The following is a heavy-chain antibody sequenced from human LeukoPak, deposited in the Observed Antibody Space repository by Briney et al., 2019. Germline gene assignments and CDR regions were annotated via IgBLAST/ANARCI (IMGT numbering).Heavy chain of an antibody. V-gene: IGHV3-23*01. CDR3: AKGGYYDSSGYYPSEYFQH. D-gene: IGHD3-22*01. CDR2: ISGRGGST. CDR1: GFTFSSYA. Sequence: PGGSLRLSCAASGFTFSSYAMSWVRQAPGKGVEWVSDISGRGGSTYYADSVKGRFTISRDNSKNPLYLQMNSLRAEDTAVYYCAKGGYYDSSGYYPSEYFQHWGQGTLVTVSS. J-gene: IGHJ1*01.